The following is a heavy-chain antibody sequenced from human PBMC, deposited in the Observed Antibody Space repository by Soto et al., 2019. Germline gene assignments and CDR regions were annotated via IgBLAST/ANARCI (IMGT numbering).Heavy chain of an antibody. Sequence: GGSLRLSCAASGFTFSNAWMNWVRQAPGKGLEWVGRIKSKTDGGTTNYAAPVKGRFTISRDDSKNTLYLQMNSLKTEDTAVYYCTTRGLEVVVAAIYYYYGMDVWGQGTTVTVSS. CDR2: IKSKTDGGTT. J-gene: IGHJ6*02. V-gene: IGHV3-15*07. D-gene: IGHD2-15*01. CDR3: TTRGLEVVVAAIYYYYGMDV. CDR1: GFTFSNAW.